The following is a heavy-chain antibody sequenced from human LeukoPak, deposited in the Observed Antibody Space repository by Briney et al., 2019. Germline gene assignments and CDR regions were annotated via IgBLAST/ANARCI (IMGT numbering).Heavy chain of an antibody. Sequence: PGGSLRLSCAASGFTFSSYSMNWVRRAPGKGLEWVAVISYDGSNKYYADSVKGRFTISRDNSKNTLYLQMNSLRAEDTAVYYCAKSAWPTVNYFDYWGQGTLVTVSS. J-gene: IGHJ4*02. CDR2: ISYDGSNK. CDR3: AKSAWPTVNYFDY. CDR1: GFTFSSYS. V-gene: IGHV3-30*18. D-gene: IGHD4-17*01.